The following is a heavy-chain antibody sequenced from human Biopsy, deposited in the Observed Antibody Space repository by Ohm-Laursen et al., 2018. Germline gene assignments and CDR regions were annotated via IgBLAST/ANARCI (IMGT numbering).Heavy chain of an antibody. J-gene: IGHJ4*02. CDR1: GASISDYY. CDR2: IFTSGST. CDR3: AKGYTDYSDSSGFSYYFRY. V-gene: IGHV4-4*07. D-gene: IGHD3-22*01. Sequence: SDTLSLTWAVSGASISDYYCVWIRQPAGKGLEWIGLIFTSGSTTYNPSLRSRVTMSVDMSKNQFTLNLSSVTAADTAMYYCAKGYTDYSDSSGFSYYFRYWGQGTLVTVSS.